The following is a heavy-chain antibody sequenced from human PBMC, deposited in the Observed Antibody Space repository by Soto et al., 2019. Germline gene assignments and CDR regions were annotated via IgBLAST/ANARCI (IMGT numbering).Heavy chain of an antibody. J-gene: IGHJ6*03. CDR1: GGSLSSYY. D-gene: IGHD3-3*01. Sequence: PSETLSLTCTVSGGSLSSYYWSWIRQSPGKGLEWIGDINHSGSTNYIPSLKSRVTLSVDTSKSQFSLILNSVTAADTAVYYCAREAGAYYDFWSGYSGGHYYMDVWGKGTTVTVSS. V-gene: IGHV4-34*01. CDR2: INHSGST. CDR3: AREAGAYYDFWSGYSGGHYYMDV.